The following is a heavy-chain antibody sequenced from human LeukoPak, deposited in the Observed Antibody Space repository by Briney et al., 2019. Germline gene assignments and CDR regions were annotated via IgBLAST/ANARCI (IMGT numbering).Heavy chain of an antibody. CDR3: ATPSASYYDFWSGSLDAFDI. D-gene: IGHD3-3*01. V-gene: IGHV4-59*01. Sequence: SETLSLTCTVSGGSISSYYWSWIRQPPGKGLEWVGCIYYSGSTNYNPSLKSRVTISVDTSKNQFSLKLSSVTAADTAVYYCATPSASYYDFWSGSLDAFDIWGQGTTVTVSS. CDR1: GGSISSYY. J-gene: IGHJ3*02. CDR2: IYYSGST.